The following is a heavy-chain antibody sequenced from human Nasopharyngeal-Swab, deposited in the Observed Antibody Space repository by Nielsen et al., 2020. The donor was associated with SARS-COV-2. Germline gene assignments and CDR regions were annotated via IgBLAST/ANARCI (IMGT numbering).Heavy chain of an antibody. CDR1: GYTFTSYD. V-gene: IGHV1-8*01. CDR3: ARGLDSSSWLDY. CDR2: MNPNSGNT. Sequence: ASVKVSCKASGYTFTSYDINWVRQATGQGLERMGWMNPNSGNTGYAQKFQGRVTMTRNTSISTAYMELSSLRSEDTAVYYCARGLDSSSWLDYWGQGTLVTVSS. D-gene: IGHD6-13*01. J-gene: IGHJ4*02.